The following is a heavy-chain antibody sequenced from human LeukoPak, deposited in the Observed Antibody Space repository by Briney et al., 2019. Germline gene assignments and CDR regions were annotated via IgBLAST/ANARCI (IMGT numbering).Heavy chain of an antibody. CDR2: INHSGST. CDR3: ARLYCSGGSCYSGLGSADY. V-gene: IGHV4-34*01. CDR1: GGSFSGYY. Sequence: PSETLSLTCAVYGGSFSGYYWSWIRQPPGKGLEWIGEINHSGSTNYNPSLKSRVTISVDTSKNQFSLKLSSVTAADTAMYYCARLYCSGGSCYSGLGSADYWGQGTLVTVAS. J-gene: IGHJ4*02. D-gene: IGHD2-15*01.